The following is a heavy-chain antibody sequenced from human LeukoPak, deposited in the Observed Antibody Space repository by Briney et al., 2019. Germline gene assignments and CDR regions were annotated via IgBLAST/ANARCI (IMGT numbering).Heavy chain of an antibody. V-gene: IGHV1-69*13. D-gene: IGHD5-24*01. J-gene: IGHJ5*02. CDR2: IIPIFGTA. Sequence: ASVKVSCKASGGTFSSYAISWVRQAPGQGLEWMGGIIPIFGTANYAQKFQGRVTITADESTSTAYMELSSLRSEDTAVYYCARVRMRDGSNWFDPWGQGTLVTVSS. CDR1: GGTFSSYA. CDR3: ARVRMRDGSNWFDP.